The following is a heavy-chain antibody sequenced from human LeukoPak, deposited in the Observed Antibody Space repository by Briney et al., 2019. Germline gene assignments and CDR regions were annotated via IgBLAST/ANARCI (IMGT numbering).Heavy chain of an antibody. CDR2: INHSGST. Sequence: SETLSLTCAVYGGSFSGYYWSWIRQPPGKGLEWIGEINHSGSTNYNPSLKSRVTISVDTSKNQFSLKLSSVTAADTAVYYRARRRLGVLRRGAFDIWGQGTMVTVSS. CDR3: ARRRLGVLRRGAFDI. CDR1: GGSFSGYY. J-gene: IGHJ3*02. D-gene: IGHD4/OR15-4a*01. V-gene: IGHV4-34*01.